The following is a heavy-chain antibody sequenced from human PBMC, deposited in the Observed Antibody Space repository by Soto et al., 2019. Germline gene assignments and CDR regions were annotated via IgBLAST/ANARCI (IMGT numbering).Heavy chain of an antibody. CDR1: GFTFSSYA. V-gene: IGHV3-23*01. CDR2: ISGSGGST. Sequence: GGSLRLSCAASGFTFSSYAMSWVRQAPGKGLEWVSAISGSGGSTYYADSVKGRFTISRDNSKNTLYLQMNSLRAEDTAVYYCAKVHEEEPNAYFFWTYHYFDYWGQGTLVTVSS. J-gene: IGHJ4*02. D-gene: IGHD3-3*01. CDR3: AKVHEEEPNAYFFWTYHYFDY.